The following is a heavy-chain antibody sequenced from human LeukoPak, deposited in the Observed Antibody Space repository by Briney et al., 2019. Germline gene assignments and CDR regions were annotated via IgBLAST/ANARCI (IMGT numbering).Heavy chain of an antibody. V-gene: IGHV4-34*01. Sequence: SETLSLTCAVYGGSFSGYYWSSIRQPPGKWLEWIGEINHSASTNYNPSLKSRVTISVDTSKSQFYLILSSVTAADTAVYYCAKGSEYQRDAFDIWGQGTMVTVSS. J-gene: IGHJ3*02. CDR3: AKGSEYQRDAFDI. D-gene: IGHD2-2*01. CDR2: INHSAST. CDR1: GGSFSGYY.